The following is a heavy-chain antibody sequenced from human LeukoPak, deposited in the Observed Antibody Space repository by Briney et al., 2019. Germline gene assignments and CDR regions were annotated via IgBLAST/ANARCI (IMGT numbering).Heavy chain of an antibody. CDR1: GGSISSYY. CDR2: IYYSGST. Sequence: SETLSLTCTVSGGSISSYYWSWIRQPPGKGLEWIGYIYYSGSTNYNPSLKSRVTTSVDTSKNQFSLKLSSVTAADTAVYYCARGGLTMVRGLYWYFDLWGRGTLVTVSS. J-gene: IGHJ2*01. D-gene: IGHD3-10*01. CDR3: ARGGLTMVRGLYWYFDL. V-gene: IGHV4-59*08.